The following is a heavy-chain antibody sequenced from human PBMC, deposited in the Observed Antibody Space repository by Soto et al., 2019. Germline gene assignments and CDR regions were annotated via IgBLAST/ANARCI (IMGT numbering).Heavy chain of an antibody. CDR2: IYHSGST. V-gene: IGHV4-30-2*01. CDR1: GGSISSGGYS. D-gene: IGHD3-10*01. J-gene: IGHJ5*02. CDR3: ARGASTYYGSGSFSP. Sequence: QLQLQESGSGLVKPSQTLSLTCAVSGGSISSGGYSWSWIRQPPGKGLEWIGYIYHSGSTYYNPSLKSRVTISVDRAKNQFSLKLSSVTGADTAVYYCARGASTYYGSGSFSPWGQGNLVTVSS.